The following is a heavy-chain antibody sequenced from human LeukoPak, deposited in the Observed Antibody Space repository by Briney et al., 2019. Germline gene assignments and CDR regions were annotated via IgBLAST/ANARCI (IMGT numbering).Heavy chain of an antibody. CDR2: IYHSGST. D-gene: IGHD6-25*01. V-gene: IGHV4-38-2*01. CDR3: ARSKSSGWYFDY. CDR1: GYSISSGYY. J-gene: IGHJ4*02. Sequence: SETLSLTCAVSGYSISSGYYWGWIRQPPGKGLEWIGSIYHSGSTYYNPSLKSRVTISVDTSKNQFSLKLSSVTAADTAVYYCARSKSSGWYFDYWGQGTLVTVSS.